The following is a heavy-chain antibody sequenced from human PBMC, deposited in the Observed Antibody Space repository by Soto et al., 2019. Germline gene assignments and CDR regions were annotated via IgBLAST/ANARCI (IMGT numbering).Heavy chain of an antibody. CDR3: ARDRPLPDTIYYYGMDV. CDR1: GYTFTSYY. CDR2: INPSGGST. Sequence: QVQLVQSGAEVKKHGASVKVSCKASGYTFTSYYMHWVRQAPGQGLEWMGIINPSGGSTSYAQKFQGRVTMTRDTSTSTVYMELSSLRSEDTAVYYCARDRPLPDTIYYYGMDVWGQGTTVTVSS. J-gene: IGHJ6*02. V-gene: IGHV1-46*01. D-gene: IGHD2-15*01.